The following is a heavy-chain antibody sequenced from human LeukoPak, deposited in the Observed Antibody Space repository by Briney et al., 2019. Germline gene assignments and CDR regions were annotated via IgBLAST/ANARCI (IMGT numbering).Heavy chain of an antibody. CDR1: GFTFNTDG. CDR2: IWYDGSEK. V-gene: IGHV3-33*06. Sequence: PGGSLRLSCAASGFTFNTDGMHWVRQAPGKGLEWVAVIWYDGSEKYYVDSVKGRFTISRDNSKNTLYLQMNSLRAEDTAVYYCTKDLPDYGDYIEGYWGQGTLVTVSS. CDR3: TKDLPDYGDYIEGY. J-gene: IGHJ4*02. D-gene: IGHD4-17*01.